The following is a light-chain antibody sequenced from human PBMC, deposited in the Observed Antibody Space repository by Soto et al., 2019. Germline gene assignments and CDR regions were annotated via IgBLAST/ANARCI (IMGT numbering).Light chain of an antibody. V-gene: IGKV3-20*01. Sequence: EIVLTQSPGTLSLSPGERATLSCRASQSVTNNYLAWYQQKPGQAPKLLIYGASSRATGIPDRFSGSGSGTDFTLTISRLAPEDFAVYYCQQYGSSPPRTFGQGTKVEIK. CDR3: QQYGSSPPRT. CDR2: GAS. CDR1: QSVTNNY. J-gene: IGKJ1*01.